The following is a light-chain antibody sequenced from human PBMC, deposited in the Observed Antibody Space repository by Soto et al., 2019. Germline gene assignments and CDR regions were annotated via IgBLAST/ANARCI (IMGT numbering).Light chain of an antibody. CDR1: SSDVGRYKV. V-gene: IGLV2-14*02. CDR2: EVS. CDR3: SSYSATSTVV. Sequence: QSVLTQPASVSGSPGQSITISCTGTSSDVGRYKVVSWYQQHPGKAPKLMISEVSNRPSGISNRFSGSRSGNTASLTISGLQAEDEADYYCSSYSATSTVVFGGGTKLTVL. J-gene: IGLJ2*01.